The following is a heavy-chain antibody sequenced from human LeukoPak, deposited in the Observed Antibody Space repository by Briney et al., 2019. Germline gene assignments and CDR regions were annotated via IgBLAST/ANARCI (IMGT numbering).Heavy chain of an antibody. D-gene: IGHD2/OR15-2a*01. CDR2: LSSSGSRT. V-gene: IGHV3-23*01. CDR1: GFILSTFP. Sequence: GGSLRLSCKASGFILSTFPISWVRGAPGEGLEFVSTLSSSGSRTYYAESVKGRFTISRDTSTDTVFLQMNSLRGDDTAIYYCAKNKGQLVPNYCMNVWGKGTTVTVS. CDR3: AKNKGQLVPNYCMNV. J-gene: IGHJ6*03.